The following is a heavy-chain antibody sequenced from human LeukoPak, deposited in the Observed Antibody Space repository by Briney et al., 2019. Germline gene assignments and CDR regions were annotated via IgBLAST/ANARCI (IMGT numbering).Heavy chain of an antibody. J-gene: IGHJ5*02. D-gene: IGHD3-10*01. V-gene: IGHV1-8*02. CDR2: MNPNSGNT. CDR1: RYTFTGYY. CDR3: ARGVLLWFGELLIDNWFDP. Sequence: ASVKVSCKASRYTFTGYYMHWVRQATGQGLEWMGWMNPNSGNTGYAQKFQGRVTMTRNTSISTAYMELSSLRSEDTAVYYCARGVLLWFGELLIDNWFDPWGQGTLVTVSS.